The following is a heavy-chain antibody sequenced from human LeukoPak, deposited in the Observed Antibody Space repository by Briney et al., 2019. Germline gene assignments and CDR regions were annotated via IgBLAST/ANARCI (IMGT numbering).Heavy chain of an antibody. CDR3: TRDGQASYNYYMDV. Sequence: GGSLRLSCAASGFTFSDYYMSWIRQAPGTGLEWVSYISSSGSTIYYADSVKGRFTISRDSAKNSLFLQMSSLRAEDTAVYYCTRDGQASYNYYMDVWGKGTTVTISS. CDR2: ISSSGSTI. D-gene: IGHD3/OR15-3a*01. V-gene: IGHV3-11*04. CDR1: GFTFSDYY. J-gene: IGHJ6*03.